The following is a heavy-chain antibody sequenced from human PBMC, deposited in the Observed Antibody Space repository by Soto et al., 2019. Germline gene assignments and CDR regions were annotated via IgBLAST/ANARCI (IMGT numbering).Heavy chain of an antibody. CDR1: GFIFRNYA. CDR2: ISGSGVGT. CDR3: AKDVDTVGLSDGSGYFDL. V-gene: IGHV3-23*01. Sequence: EVQLLESGGGSVQPGGSLRLSCEASGFIFRNYAMSWVRQAPGKGLEWVSSISGSGVGTYYADSVQGRFTISRDNSTNTLSLQLSSLRAEDTALYYCAKDVDTVGLSDGSGYFDLWGQGALVTVSS. D-gene: IGHD3-22*01. J-gene: IGHJ4*02.